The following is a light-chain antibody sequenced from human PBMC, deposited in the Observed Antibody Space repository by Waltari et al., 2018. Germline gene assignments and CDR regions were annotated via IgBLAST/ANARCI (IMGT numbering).Light chain of an antibody. Sequence: EIVLTQSPGTLSLSPGDRATLSCRASQTVSTIALSWYQQKPGQAPRVLSYSTYNRATGIPERFRGSGSGTDFTLTINRLGPEDVAMYYCQQYDGIVVTFGGGTKVEI. J-gene: IGKJ4*01. CDR2: STY. CDR3: QQYDGIVVT. V-gene: IGKV3-20*01. CDR1: QTVSTIA.